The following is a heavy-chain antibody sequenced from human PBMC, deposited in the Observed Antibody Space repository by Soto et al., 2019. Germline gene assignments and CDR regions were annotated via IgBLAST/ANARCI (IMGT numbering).Heavy chain of an antibody. CDR1: GGSISSGGYY. D-gene: IGHD2-15*01. J-gene: IGHJ4*02. Sequence: QVQLQESGPGLVKPSQTLSLTCTVSGGSISSGGYYWSWIRQHPGKGLEWIGYIYYSGSTYYNPSLKSRVTISVDTSKNQFSLKLSSVTAADTAVYYRARTEVVAANPLYFDYWGQGTLVTVSS. V-gene: IGHV4-31*03. CDR3: ARTEVVAANPLYFDY. CDR2: IYYSGST.